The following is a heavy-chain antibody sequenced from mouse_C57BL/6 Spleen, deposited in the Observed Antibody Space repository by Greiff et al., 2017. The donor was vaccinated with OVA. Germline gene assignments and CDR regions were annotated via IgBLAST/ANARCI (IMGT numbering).Heavy chain of an antibody. D-gene: IGHD4-1*01. J-gene: IGHJ3*01. V-gene: IGHV3-6*01. Sequence: EVKLVESGPGLVKPSQSLSLTCSVTGYSITSGYYWNWIRQFPGNKLEWMGYISYDGSNNYNPSLKNRISITRDTSKNQFFLKLKSVTTEDTATYYCARAWDWFAYWGQGTLVTVSA. CDR3: ARAWDWFAY. CDR1: GYSITSGYY. CDR2: ISYDGSN.